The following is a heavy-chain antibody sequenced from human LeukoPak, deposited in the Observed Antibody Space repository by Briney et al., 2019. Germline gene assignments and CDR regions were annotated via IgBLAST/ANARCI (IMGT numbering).Heavy chain of an antibody. Sequence: GGSLRLSCAASGFTFSSYAMHWVRQAPGKGLEWVAVISYDGSNKYYADSVKGRFTISRDNSKNTLYLQMNSLRAEDTAVYYCARGPTRNQNWYYYYYMDVWGKGTTVTVSS. CDR1: GFTFSSYA. CDR2: ISYDGSNK. J-gene: IGHJ6*03. V-gene: IGHV3-30*04. CDR3: ARGPTRNQNWYYYYYMDV. D-gene: IGHD1-14*01.